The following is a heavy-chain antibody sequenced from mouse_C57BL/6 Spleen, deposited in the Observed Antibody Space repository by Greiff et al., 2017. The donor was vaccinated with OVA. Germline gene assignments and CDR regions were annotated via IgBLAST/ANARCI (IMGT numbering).Heavy chain of an antibody. CDR1: GYTFTDYN. Sequence: VQLKESGPELVKPGASVKMSCKASGYTFTDYNMHWVKQSHGKSLEWIGYINPNNGGTSYNQKFKGKATLTVNKSSSTAYMELRSLTSEDSAVYYCARSIYYGNHYYAMDYWGQGTSVTVSS. CDR3: ARSIYYGNHYYAMDY. V-gene: IGHV1-22*01. D-gene: IGHD2-1*01. J-gene: IGHJ4*01. CDR2: INPNNGGT.